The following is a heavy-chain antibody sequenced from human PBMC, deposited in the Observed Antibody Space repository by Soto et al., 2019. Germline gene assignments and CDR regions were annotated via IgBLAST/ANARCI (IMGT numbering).Heavy chain of an antibody. CDR2: IKSKTDGGTT. CDR1: GFTFSNAW. D-gene: IGHD3-3*01. J-gene: IGHJ4*02. Sequence: PGGSLRLSCAASGFTFSNAWMSWVRQAPGKGLEWVGRIKSKTDGGTTDYAAPVKGRFTISRDDSKNTLYLQMNSLKTEDTAVYYCTILSIRDFWSGYQPHDYWGQGTLVTVSS. V-gene: IGHV3-15*01. CDR3: TILSIRDFWSGYQPHDY.